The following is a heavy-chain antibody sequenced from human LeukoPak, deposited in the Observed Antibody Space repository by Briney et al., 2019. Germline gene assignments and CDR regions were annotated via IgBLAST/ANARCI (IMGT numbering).Heavy chain of an antibody. CDR2: ISAYNGNT. Sequence: ASVKVSCKASGYTFFSYGISWVRQAPGQGLEWMGWISAYNGNTNYTQKFQGKVTMTTDTSTSTAYMELRSLRSDDTAVYYCARVSVAGTEIDYWGQGTLVTVSS. J-gene: IGHJ4*02. V-gene: IGHV1-18*01. CDR3: ARVSVAGTEIDY. CDR1: GYTFFSYG. D-gene: IGHD6-19*01.